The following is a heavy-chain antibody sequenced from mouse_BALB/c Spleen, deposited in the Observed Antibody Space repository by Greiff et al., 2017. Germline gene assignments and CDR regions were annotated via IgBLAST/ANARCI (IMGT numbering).Heavy chain of an antibody. Sequence: EVKVEESGGGLVQPGGSMKLSCVASGFTFSNYWMNWVRQSPEKGLEWVAEIRLKSNNYATHYAESVKGRFTISRDDSKSSVYLQMNNLRAEDTGIYYCTRGDYYAMDYWGQGTSVTVSS. V-gene: IGHV6-6*02. CDR2: IRLKSNNYAT. CDR1: GFTFSNYW. CDR3: TRGDYYAMDY. J-gene: IGHJ4*01.